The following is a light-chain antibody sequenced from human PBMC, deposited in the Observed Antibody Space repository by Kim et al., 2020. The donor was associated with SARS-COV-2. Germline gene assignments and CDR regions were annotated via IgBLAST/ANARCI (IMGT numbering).Light chain of an antibody. CDR3: LTWDNSLSAGV. J-gene: IGLJ3*02. CDR2: DNN. CDR1: SATGGGNY. V-gene: IGLV1-51*01. Sequence: TSPGAGGSATGGGNYVGWYKKLPGTAPKLLISDNNELPSGIPDRFSGSKSGASATLDITGLQTGDEADYYCLTWDNSLSAGVFGGGTKLTVL.